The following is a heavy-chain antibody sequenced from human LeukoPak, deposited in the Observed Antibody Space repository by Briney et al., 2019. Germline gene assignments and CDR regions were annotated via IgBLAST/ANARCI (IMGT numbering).Heavy chain of an antibody. CDR2: IYYSGST. J-gene: IGHJ5*02. D-gene: IGHD3-10*01. CDR3: ARGGLMVRGFFFDP. V-gene: IGHV4-39*07. Sequence: PSETLSLTCTVSGGSISSSSYYWGWIRQPPGKGLEWIGSIYYSGSTYYNPSLKSRVTISVDTSKNQFSLKLSSVTAADTAVYYCARGGLMVRGFFFDPWGQGTLVTVSS. CDR1: GGSISSSSYY.